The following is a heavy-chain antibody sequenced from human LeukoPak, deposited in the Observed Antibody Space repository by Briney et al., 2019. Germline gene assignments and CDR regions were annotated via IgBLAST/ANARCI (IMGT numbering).Heavy chain of an antibody. J-gene: IGHJ4*02. D-gene: IGHD1-26*01. CDR2: IHSGRST. CDR1: GLTVSSSY. V-gene: IGHV3-53*01. CDR3: ARLGGSWYFDY. Sequence: GGSLRLSCAPSGLTVSSSYMRGVRQGPPKGLEWVAVIHSGRSTYYADSVKGRFTNSRDNSKNTLYLQMNTPRAEDTAVYYCARLGGSWYFDYWGQGTLVTVSS.